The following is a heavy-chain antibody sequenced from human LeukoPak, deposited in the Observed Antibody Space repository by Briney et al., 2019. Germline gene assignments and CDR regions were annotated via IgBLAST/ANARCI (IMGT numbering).Heavy chain of an antibody. CDR2: IYPGDSDT. V-gene: IGHV5-51*01. D-gene: IGHD5-18*01. CDR1: GYPFTAYW. Sequence: PGGSLRLSCKTSGYPFTAYWIGWVRQMLQKGLEWMGVIYPGDSDTIYRPSFQGQVTISADKSISTAYLQWNSLKASDTAMYYCARLGHGYGPIDYWGQGTLVSVSS. CDR3: ARLGHGYGPIDY. J-gene: IGHJ4*02.